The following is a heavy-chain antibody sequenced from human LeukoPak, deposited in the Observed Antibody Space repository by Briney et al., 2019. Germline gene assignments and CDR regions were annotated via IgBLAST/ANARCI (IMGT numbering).Heavy chain of an antibody. J-gene: IGHJ4*02. D-gene: IGHD4-17*01. Sequence: GGSLRLSCAASGFTFSNYAMTWVRQAPGQGLEWVSAIDGYADNTYYADSVKGRFTISRDNAKNSLYLQMNSLRAEDTAMYYCARDFNGDYAYWGQGTLATVSS. CDR3: ARDFNGDYAY. V-gene: IGHV3-23*01. CDR1: GFTFSNYA. CDR2: IDGYADNT.